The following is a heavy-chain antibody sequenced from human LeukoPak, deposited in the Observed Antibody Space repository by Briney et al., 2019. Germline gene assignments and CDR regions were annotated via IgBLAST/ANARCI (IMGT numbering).Heavy chain of an antibody. CDR1: GGTFSNYA. CDR2: IIHIFGTA. V-gene: IGHV1-69*13. D-gene: IGHD3-10*01. CDR3: ARDGHKSYGSESQYNRAFDY. J-gene: IGHJ4*02. Sequence: SVKVSCKASGGTFSNYAITWVRQAPGQGLEWMGRIIHIFGTADYAQKFQGRLTITADESTSTAYMELSSLRYEDTAVYYCARDGHKSYGSESQYNRAFDYWGQGTLVTVSS.